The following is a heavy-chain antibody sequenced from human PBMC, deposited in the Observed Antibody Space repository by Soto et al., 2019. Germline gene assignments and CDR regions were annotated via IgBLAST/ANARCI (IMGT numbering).Heavy chain of an antibody. CDR3: AREGSTSGDLDY. CDR2: ISYDGNIK. Sequence: QVQLVESGGGVVQPGMSLRLSCAASGFTFSSHSIQWVRQAPGKGLEWVAVISYDGNIKYYADSVRGRFTISRDNSKNTLYLQMNSLRPEDTAVYYCAREGSTSGDLDYWGQGTLVIVSS. CDR1: GFTFSSHS. V-gene: IGHV3-30-3*01. D-gene: IGHD1-26*01. J-gene: IGHJ4*02.